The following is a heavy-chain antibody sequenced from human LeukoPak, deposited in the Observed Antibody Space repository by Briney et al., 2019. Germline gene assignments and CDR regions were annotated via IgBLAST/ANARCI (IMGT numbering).Heavy chain of an antibody. Sequence: GGSLRLSCAASGFTFSSYGMHWVRQAPGKGLEWVAVIWYDGSNKYYADSVKGRFTISRDNSKNTLYLQMNSLRAEDTAGYYCAKDLDLYYDSSGHDYWGQGTLVTVSS. CDR2: IWYDGSNK. J-gene: IGHJ4*02. CDR3: AKDLDLYYDSSGHDY. D-gene: IGHD3-22*01. CDR1: GFTFSSYG. V-gene: IGHV3-33*06.